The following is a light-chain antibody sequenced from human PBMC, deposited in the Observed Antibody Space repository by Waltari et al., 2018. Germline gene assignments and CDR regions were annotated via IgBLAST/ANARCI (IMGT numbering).Light chain of an antibody. CDR2: HAS. V-gene: IGKV3D-15*01. Sequence: ETVVTPSPCTLSVSPGERATLSCRTSPSIGSSLAWYQQKPGQSPRLLIYHASTRATGIPARFSGGGSETEVTLTSSSLQSEDSAVDYGQQYNNWPPGTFGQGTRVEV. J-gene: IGKJ1*01. CDR1: PSIGSS. CDR3: QQYNNWPPGT.